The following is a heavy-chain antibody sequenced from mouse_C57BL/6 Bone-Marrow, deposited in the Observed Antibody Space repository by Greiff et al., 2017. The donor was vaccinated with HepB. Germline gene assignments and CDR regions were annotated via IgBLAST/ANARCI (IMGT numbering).Heavy chain of an antibody. V-gene: IGHV15-2*01. CDR1: DSEVFPIAY. CDR3: ARGDYYGSSTGFAY. D-gene: IGHD1-1*01. J-gene: IGHJ3*01. CDR2: ILPSIGRT. Sequence: VQLQQSGSELRSPGSSVKLSCKDFDSEVFPIAYMSWVRQKPGHGFEWIGGILPSIGRTIYGEKFEDKATLDADTLSNTAYLELNSLTSEDSAIYYCARGDYYGSSTGFAYWGQGTLVTVSA.